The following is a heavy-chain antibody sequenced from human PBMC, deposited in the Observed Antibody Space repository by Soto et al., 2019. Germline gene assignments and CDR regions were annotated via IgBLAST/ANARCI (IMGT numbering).Heavy chain of an antibody. D-gene: IGHD6-19*01. CDR2: INGDGGTI. V-gene: IGHV3-74*01. CDR1: GFTFSTSW. CDR3: ARVIVGSSGWDVYYYYGMDV. J-gene: IGHJ6*02. Sequence: PGGSLRLSCAASGFTFSTSWIHWVRQAPGKGLVWVSRINGDGGTINYADSVKGRFTISRDNAKNSLYLQMNSLRAEDTAVYYCARVIVGSSGWDVYYYYGMDVWGQGTTVTVSS.